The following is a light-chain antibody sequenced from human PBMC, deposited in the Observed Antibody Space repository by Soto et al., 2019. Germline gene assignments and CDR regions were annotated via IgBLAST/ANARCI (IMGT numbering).Light chain of an antibody. CDR3: QSYDSSLSGYV. Sequence: SVLTQPPSVSGAPGQRVTISCTGSSSNIGAGYDVHWYQQLPXTAPKPXXXXXXXRPXXVPDRFSGSKSGTSASLAITGXXXEDEADYCCQSYDSSLSGYVFGTGTKSPS. V-gene: IGLV1-40*01. J-gene: IGLJ1*01. CDR2: XXX. CDR1: SSNIGAGYD.